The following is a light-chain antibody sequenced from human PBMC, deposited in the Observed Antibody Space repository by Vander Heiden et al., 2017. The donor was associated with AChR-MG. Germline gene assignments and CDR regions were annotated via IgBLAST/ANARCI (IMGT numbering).Light chain of an antibody. V-gene: IGLV3-1*01. CDR3: QAWDSSTVV. CDR2: QDS. J-gene: IGLJ2*01. Sequence: SYELTQPPSVSVSPGPTASNTCSGDKLGDKYACWYQQKPGQSPVLVIYQDSKRPSGIPERFSGSNSGNTATLTISGTQAMDEADYYCQAWDSSTVVFGGGTKLTVL. CDR1: KLGDKY.